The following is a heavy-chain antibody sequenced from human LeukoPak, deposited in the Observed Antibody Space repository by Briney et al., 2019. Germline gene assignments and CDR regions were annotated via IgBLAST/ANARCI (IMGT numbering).Heavy chain of an antibody. D-gene: IGHD1-7*01. Sequence: PGGPLTLLCAPWGFTLTSYPVHGAPHAPGGGLEGVADISYDGSYKYHADSVKGRFTISRDNSKNTLYLQMNSLRAEDTAVYYRARSPTTSLYTTPFDYWGQGALVTVSS. CDR1: GFTLTSYP. J-gene: IGHJ4*02. CDR2: ISYDGSYK. V-gene: IGHV3-30*04. CDR3: ARSPTTSLYTTPFDY.